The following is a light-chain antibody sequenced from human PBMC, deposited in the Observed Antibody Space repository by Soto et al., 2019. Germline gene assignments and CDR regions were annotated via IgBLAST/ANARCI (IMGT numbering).Light chain of an antibody. CDR1: RSNIGRNY. CDR3: AAWDDTLTGQV. CDR2: RNN. V-gene: IGLV1-47*01. J-gene: IGLJ7*01. Sequence: QSVLTQPPSASGTPGQRVSISCSGSRSNIGRNYVYWYQQLPGTAPKLLIQRNNERPSGVPDRFSGSKSGTSVSLAISGLRSEDDAPYYCAAWDDTLTGQVFGGGTQRTVL.